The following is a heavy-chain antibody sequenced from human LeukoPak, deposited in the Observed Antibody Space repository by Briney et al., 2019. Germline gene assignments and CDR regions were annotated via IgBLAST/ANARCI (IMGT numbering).Heavy chain of an antibody. D-gene: IGHD3-10*01. V-gene: IGHV3-21*01. J-gene: IGHJ4*02. CDR2: ISSRSSSI. CDR1: GFTFSTYD. Sequence: GSLRLSCAASGFTFSTYDMNWVRQAPGKGLEWVSSISSRSSSIYYADSVKGRFTISRDNAKNSLYLQMNSLRAEDTAVYWCARDYITYDPLDYWGQGTLVTVSS. CDR3: ARDYITYDPLDY.